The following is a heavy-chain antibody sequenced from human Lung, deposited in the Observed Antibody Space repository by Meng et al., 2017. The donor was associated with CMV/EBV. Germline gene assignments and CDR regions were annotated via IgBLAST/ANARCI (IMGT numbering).Heavy chain of an antibody. J-gene: IGHJ4*02. CDR2: INPRGGGP. Sequence: ASVKVSCKDSGYTFADYFIHWVRQAPGQGLEWMGRINPRGGGPNYVQKYQDRVTLTMDTSITTAYLEMSGLTSDDTAVYYCAREAETANDYWGQGTLVNV. D-gene: IGHD5-18*01. CDR1: GYTFADYF. V-gene: IGHV1-2*02. CDR3: AREAETANDY.